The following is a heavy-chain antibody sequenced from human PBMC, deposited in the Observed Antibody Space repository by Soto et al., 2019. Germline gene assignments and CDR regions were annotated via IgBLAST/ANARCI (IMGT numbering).Heavy chain of an antibody. CDR3: ASPIGYNQYFDY. Sequence: LGESLKISCKGSGYSFTNNWIGWVRQMPGKGLEWMGIIYPGDSDTRYSPSFQGQVTISADRSISTAYLQWSSLKDSDTAMYYCASPIGYNQYFDYWGQGTLVTVSS. CDR1: GYSFTNNW. CDR2: IYPGDSDT. V-gene: IGHV5-51*01. J-gene: IGHJ4*02. D-gene: IGHD6-25*01.